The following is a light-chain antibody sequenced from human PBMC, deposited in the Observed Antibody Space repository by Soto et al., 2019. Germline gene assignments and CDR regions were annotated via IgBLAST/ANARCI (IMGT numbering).Light chain of an antibody. J-gene: IGKJ4*01. Sequence: EIVMTQSPATLSVSPGERATLSCRASQTVNSNLAWYQKKPGQAPRLLIYGASTWAPGIPARFSGSGSGTEFTLTISSLQSEDFAVYYCQQYNNWPPLTFGGGTKVEIK. V-gene: IGKV3D-15*01. CDR2: GAS. CDR1: QTVNSN. CDR3: QQYNNWPPLT.